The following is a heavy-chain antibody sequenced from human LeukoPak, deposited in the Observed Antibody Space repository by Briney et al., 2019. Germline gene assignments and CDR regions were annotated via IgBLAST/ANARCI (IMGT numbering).Heavy chain of an antibody. D-gene: IGHD2-2*01. CDR3: ASRYCSSTSCRPNYYYYYMDV. CDR2: INPNSGGT. Sequence: ASVKVSCKASGYTFTSYGISWVRQAPGQGLEWMGRINPNSGGTNYAQKFQGRVTMTRDTSISTAYMELSRLRSDDTAVYYCASRYCSSTSCRPNYYYYYMDVWGKGTTVTVSS. J-gene: IGHJ6*03. CDR1: GYTFTSYG. V-gene: IGHV1-2*06.